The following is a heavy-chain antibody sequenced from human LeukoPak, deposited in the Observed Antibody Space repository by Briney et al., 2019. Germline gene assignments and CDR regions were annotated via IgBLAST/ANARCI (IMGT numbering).Heavy chain of an antibody. CDR2: ISYDGSNK. V-gene: IGHV3-30*03. CDR3: ARGNFYSGSGSSPLDY. CDR1: GFTFSSYG. Sequence: GRSLRLSCAASGFTFSSYGMHWVRQAPGKGLEWVAVISYDGSNKYYADSVKGRFTISRDNSKNTLYLQMNSLRAEDTAVYYCARGNFYSGSGSSPLDYWGQGTLVTVSS. J-gene: IGHJ4*02. D-gene: IGHD3-10*01.